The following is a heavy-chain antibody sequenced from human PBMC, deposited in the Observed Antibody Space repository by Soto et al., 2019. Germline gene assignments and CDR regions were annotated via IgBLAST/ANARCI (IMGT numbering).Heavy chain of an antibody. CDR2: ISGSSSST. J-gene: IGHJ4*02. CDR3: AGTLHGSGSYYNDY. D-gene: IGHD3-10*01. Sequence: GGSLRLSCAASGFTFSSYGISWVRQASGKGLGWVAAISGSSSSTYYADSVKGRFSISRDNSKNTLYLQMNSLRAEDTAVYYCAGTLHGSGSYYNDYWGQGALVTVSS. CDR1: GFTFSSYG. V-gene: IGHV3-23*01.